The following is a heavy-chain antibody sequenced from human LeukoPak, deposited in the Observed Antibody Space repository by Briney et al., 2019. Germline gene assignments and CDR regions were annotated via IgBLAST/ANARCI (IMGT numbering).Heavy chain of an antibody. Sequence: ASVKVSCKASGYTFTGYYMHWVRQAPGQGIEWMGWINPNSGGTNYAQKFQGRVTMTRDTSISTAYMELSRLRSDDTAVYYCARAGKDGYSHFDYWGQGTLVTVSS. CDR3: ARAGKDGYSHFDY. CDR2: INPNSGGT. V-gene: IGHV1-2*02. D-gene: IGHD5-24*01. CDR1: GYTFTGYY. J-gene: IGHJ4*02.